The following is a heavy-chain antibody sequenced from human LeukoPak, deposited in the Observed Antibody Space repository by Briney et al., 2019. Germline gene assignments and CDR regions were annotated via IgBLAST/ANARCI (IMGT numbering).Heavy chain of an antibody. Sequence: PSETLSLTCTVSGGSISSGGYYWSWIRQHPGMGLEWIEYIYYSGSTYYDPSLKSRVTISVDTSKNQFSLKLNSVTAADTAVYYCARGGPYGDYGLWGQGTLVTVSS. CDR1: GGSISSGGYY. V-gene: IGHV4-31*03. D-gene: IGHD4-17*01. CDR3: ARGGPYGDYGL. CDR2: IYYSGST. J-gene: IGHJ4*02.